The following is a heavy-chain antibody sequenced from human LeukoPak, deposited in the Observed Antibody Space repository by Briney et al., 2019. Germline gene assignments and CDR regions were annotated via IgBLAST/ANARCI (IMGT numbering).Heavy chain of an antibody. J-gene: IGHJ3*02. D-gene: IGHD1-26*01. CDR3: ARVTGVGADEAFDI. CDR1: GYSISSGYY. Sequence: SETLSLTCTVSGYSISSGYYWGWIRQPPGKGLEWIGSIYHSGSTYYNPSLKSRVTISVDTSKNQFSLKLSSVTAADTAVYYCARVTGVGADEAFDIWGQGTMVTVSS. CDR2: IYHSGST. V-gene: IGHV4-38-2*02.